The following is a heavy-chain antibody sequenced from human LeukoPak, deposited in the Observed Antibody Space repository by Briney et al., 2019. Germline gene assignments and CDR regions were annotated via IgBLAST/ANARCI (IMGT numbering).Heavy chain of an antibody. CDR2: INHSGST. V-gene: IGHV4-34*01. J-gene: IGHJ3*02. CDR1: GGSFSGYY. D-gene: IGHD3-22*01. Sequence: SSETLSLTCAVYGGSFSGYYWSWIRQPPGKGLEWTGEINHSGSTNYNPSLKSRVTISVDTSKNQFSLKLSSVTAADTAVYYCARTYYYDSSGYYLNDAFDIWGQGTMVTVSS. CDR3: ARTYYYDSSGYYLNDAFDI.